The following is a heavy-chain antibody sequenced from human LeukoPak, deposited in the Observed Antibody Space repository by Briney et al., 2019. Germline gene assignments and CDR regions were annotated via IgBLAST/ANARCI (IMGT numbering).Heavy chain of an antibody. J-gene: IGHJ6*02. CDR2: IYYSGST. CDR3: AREGGDSVSYYFGMDV. Sequence: SETLSLTCAVSGGSISSGDYYWSWIRRPPGKGLEWIGHIYYSGSTYYNPSLKSRVTISVDTSKNQFSLKLSSVTAADTAVYYCAREGGDSVSYYFGMDVWGQGTTVTVSS. V-gene: IGHV4-30-4*01. CDR1: GGSISSGDYY. D-gene: IGHD2-21*02.